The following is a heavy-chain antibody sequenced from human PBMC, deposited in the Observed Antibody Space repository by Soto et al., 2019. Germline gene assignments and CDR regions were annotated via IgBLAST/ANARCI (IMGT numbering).Heavy chain of an antibody. Sequence: SETPSLTCRVSGGSISRRSYYWGWIRQPPGKGLEWIGSIYYSGSTDYNPSLKSRVTISVDTSKSQFSLKLSSVTAADTAVYYCARLTGNNWNYNDYCGHGTLVTVPQ. CDR2: IYYSGST. CDR1: GGSISRRSYY. CDR3: ARLTGNNWNYNDY. D-gene: IGHD1-7*01. J-gene: IGHJ4*01. V-gene: IGHV4-39*01.